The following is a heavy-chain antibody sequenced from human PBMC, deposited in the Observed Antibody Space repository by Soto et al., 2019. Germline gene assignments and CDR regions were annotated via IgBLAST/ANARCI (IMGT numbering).Heavy chain of an antibody. CDR2: VHGSGST. J-gene: IGHJ6*02. D-gene: IGHD1-7*01. V-gene: IGHV4-4*07. CDR1: GGSISSYY. CDR3: ARDPLELQLLGPDFYYGMDV. Sequence: PSETLSLTCTVSGGSISSYYWSWIRQPAGRGLEWIGRVHGSGSTIYNPSLKSRVTMSLDTSKDQFSLKLKFVTAADTAVYYCARDPLELQLLGPDFYYGMDVWGQGTTVTVSS.